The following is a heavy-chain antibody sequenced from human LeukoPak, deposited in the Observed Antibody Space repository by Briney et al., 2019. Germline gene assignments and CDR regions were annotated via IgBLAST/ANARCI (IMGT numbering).Heavy chain of an antibody. CDR2: IYYSGST. CDR3: ASCSDTNGVCHLDAFDN. J-gene: IGHJ3*02. Sequence: SETLSLTCTVSGGSISSYYWSWIRQPPGKGLERIGYIYYSGSTNYNPSLKSRVTISVDTSKNQFSLKLSSVTAADTAVYYCASCSDTNGVCHLDAFDNWGQGTMVTVSS. V-gene: IGHV4-59*01. CDR1: GGSISSYY. D-gene: IGHD2-8*01.